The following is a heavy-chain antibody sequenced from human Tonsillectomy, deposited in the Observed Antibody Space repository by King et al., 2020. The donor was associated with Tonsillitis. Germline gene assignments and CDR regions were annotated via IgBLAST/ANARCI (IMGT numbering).Heavy chain of an antibody. V-gene: IGHV4-31*03. CDR1: GGSISNGGYH. Sequence: QVQLVESGPGLVKPSQTLSLTCTVSGGSISNGGYHWTWLRQSPGKGLEWIGAIYDSGNTYYNPSLENRLLISIDTSQKQFSLKLSSMTAADTAVYYCARDVFKTSRYFDLWGRGTLVTVSS. D-gene: IGHD3-9*01. CDR2: IYDSGNT. J-gene: IGHJ2*01. CDR3: ARDVFKTSRYFDL.